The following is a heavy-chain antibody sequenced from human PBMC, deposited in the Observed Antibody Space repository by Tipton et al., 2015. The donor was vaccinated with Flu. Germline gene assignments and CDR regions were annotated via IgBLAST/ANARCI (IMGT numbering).Heavy chain of an antibody. CDR1: GYPISSSTYY. J-gene: IGHJ4*02. CDR3: TQARYFCFDS. D-gene: IGHD3-10*01. CDR2: IYYSGNS. Sequence: TLSLTCTVSGYPISSSTYYWGWFRQPPGGGLEWRANIYYSGNSFYNPSLKSRVTISLDTSKNQFSLRLTSLTAADTAVYYCTQARYFCFDSWGQGTLVTVS. V-gene: IGHV4-39*07.